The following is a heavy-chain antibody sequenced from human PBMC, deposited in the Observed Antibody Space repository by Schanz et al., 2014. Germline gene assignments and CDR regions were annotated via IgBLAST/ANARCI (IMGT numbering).Heavy chain of an antibody. CDR1: GGTFSTYP. V-gene: IGHV1-69*09. D-gene: IGHD6-13*01. Sequence: QVQLVQSGAEVKKPGASVKVSCKASGGTFSTYPINWLRQAPGQGLEWMGRIIPILGIATYAQKFQGRVTITADKSTFTAYMDMSSLRSEDTAVYYCASSGAGYSSSWDFDYWGQGTLVTVSS. CDR3: ASSGAGYSSSWDFDY. CDR2: IIPILGIA. J-gene: IGHJ4*02.